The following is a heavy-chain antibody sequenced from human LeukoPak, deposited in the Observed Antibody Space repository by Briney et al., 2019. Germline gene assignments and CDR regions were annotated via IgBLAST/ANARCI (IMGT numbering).Heavy chain of an antibody. CDR2: IYSDGNT. D-gene: IGHD2/OR15-2a*01. V-gene: IGHV3-53*01. Sequence: PGGSLRLSCAASGFTVSSNYMSWVRQAPGKGLEWVSVIYSDGNTYYADSVRGRFTISRDNAKNSLFLQMNSLRAEDTAVYYCAREVVIVPDYFYYGLDVWGQGTTVSVSS. J-gene: IGHJ6*02. CDR3: AREVVIVPDYFYYGLDV. CDR1: GFTVSSNY.